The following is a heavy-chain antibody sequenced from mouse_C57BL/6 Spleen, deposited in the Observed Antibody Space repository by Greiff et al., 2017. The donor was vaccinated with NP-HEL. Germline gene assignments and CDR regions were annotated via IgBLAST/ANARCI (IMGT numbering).Heavy chain of an antibody. CDR3: ARSTVVAPMDY. D-gene: IGHD1-1*01. CDR2: IDPSDSET. V-gene: IGHV1-52*01. J-gene: IGHJ4*01. Sequence: QVQLQQSGAELVRPGSSVKLSCKASGYTFTSYWMHWVKQRPIQGLEWIGNIDPSDSETHYNQKFKDKATLTVDKSSSTAYMQLSSLTSEDSAVYYCARSTVVAPMDYWGQGTSVTVSS. CDR1: GYTFTSYW.